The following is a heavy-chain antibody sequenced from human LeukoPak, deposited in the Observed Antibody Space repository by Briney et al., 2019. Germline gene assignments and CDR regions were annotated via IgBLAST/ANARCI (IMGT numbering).Heavy chain of an antibody. V-gene: IGHV3-74*01. D-gene: IGHD5-24*01. CDR1: GSTFNTYF. CDR2: IDIDGKST. J-gene: IGHJ4*02. Sequence: PGGSLRLSCAASGSTFNTYFMHWVRQAPGKGLVWVSRIDIDGKSTTYADSVKGRFTISRDNAKNMLYLQMNSLRAEDTAVYYCVRDKDGYNFWGQGTLVSVSS. CDR3: VRDKDGYNF.